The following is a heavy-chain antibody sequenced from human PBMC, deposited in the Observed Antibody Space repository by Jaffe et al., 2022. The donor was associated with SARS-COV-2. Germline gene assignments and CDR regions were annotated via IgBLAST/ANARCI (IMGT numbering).Heavy chain of an antibody. V-gene: IGHV1-46*01. CDR3: ARVVAYYDSSGGFDP. CDR1: GYTFTSYY. J-gene: IGHJ5*02. Sequence: QVQLVQSGAEVKKPGASVKVSCKASGYTFTSYYMHWVRQAPGQGLEWMGIINPSGGSTSYAQKFQGRVTMTRDTSTSTVYMELSSLRSEDTAVYYCARVVAYYDSSGGFDPWGQGTLVTVSS. CDR2: INPSGGST. D-gene: IGHD3-22*01.